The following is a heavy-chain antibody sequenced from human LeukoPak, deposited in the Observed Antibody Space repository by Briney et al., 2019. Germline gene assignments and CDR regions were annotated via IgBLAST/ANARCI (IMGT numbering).Heavy chain of an antibody. CDR3: ARDLPSTVPAASGYFDY. V-gene: IGHV4-59*01. D-gene: IGHD2-2*01. CDR1: GGSISSYY. Sequence: SETLSLTCTVSGGSISSYYWSWIRQPPGKGLEWIGYIYYSGSTNYNPSLKSRVTISVDTSKNQLSLKLITVTAADTAVYYCARDLPSTVPAASGYFDYWGQGTLVTVSS. J-gene: IGHJ4*02. CDR2: IYYSGST.